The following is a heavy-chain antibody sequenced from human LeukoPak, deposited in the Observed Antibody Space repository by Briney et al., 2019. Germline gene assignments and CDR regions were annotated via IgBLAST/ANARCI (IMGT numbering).Heavy chain of an antibody. V-gene: IGHV3-23*01. D-gene: IGHD2-15*01. J-gene: IGHJ4*02. CDR3: ARRGLQVPLYFFDY. CDR1: GFTFTSYD. Sequence: PGGSLRLSCAASGFTFTSYDMNWVRQAPGKGLEWISVISMSGDNSHYADSVRGRFTISRDNSKNTLFLQMNSLRAEDTAVYYCARRGLQVPLYFFDYWGQGTLVAVSS. CDR2: ISMSGDNS.